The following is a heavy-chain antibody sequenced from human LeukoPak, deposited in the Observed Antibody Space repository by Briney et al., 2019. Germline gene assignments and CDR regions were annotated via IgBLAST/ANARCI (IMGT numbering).Heavy chain of an antibody. CDR2: ISSSSSYI. Sequence: GGSLRLSCAASGFTFSSYAMSWVRQAPGKGLEWVSSISSSSSYIYYADSVKGRFTISRDNAKNSLYLQMNSLRAEDTAVYYCARVFGSALRDAFDIWGQGTMVTVSS. J-gene: IGHJ3*02. CDR1: GFTFSSYA. CDR3: ARVFGSALRDAFDI. V-gene: IGHV3-21*01. D-gene: IGHD3-10*01.